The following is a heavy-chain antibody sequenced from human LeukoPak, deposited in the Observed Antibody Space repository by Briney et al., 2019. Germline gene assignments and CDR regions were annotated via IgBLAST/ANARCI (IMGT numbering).Heavy chain of an antibody. D-gene: IGHD3-10*01. Sequence: GGSLRLSCAASGFTFSSYGMIWVRQAPGKGLEWVSGISGSGSSTHYADSVRGRFTISRDNSKNTLYLQMNGLRGEDTAVYYCAKDRTPLIIRGPGYYFDYWGQGTLVTVSS. CDR2: ISGSGSST. V-gene: IGHV3-23*01. CDR3: AKDRTPLIIRGPGYYFDY. J-gene: IGHJ4*02. CDR1: GFTFSSYG.